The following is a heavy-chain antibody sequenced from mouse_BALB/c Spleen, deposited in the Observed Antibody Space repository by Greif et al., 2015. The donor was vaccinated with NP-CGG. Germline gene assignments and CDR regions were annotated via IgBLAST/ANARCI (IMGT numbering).Heavy chain of an antibody. V-gene: IGHV1-63*02. D-gene: IGHD2-12*01. CDR2: IYPGGGYT. J-gene: IGHJ2*01. Sequence: QVQLQQSGAELVRPGTSVKISCKASGYTFTNYWLGWVKQRPGHGLEWIGDIYPGGGYTNYNEKFKGKATLTADTSSSTAYMQLSSLTSEDSAVYFCASPYYKDYFDYWGQGTTLTVSS. CDR1: GYTFTNYW. CDR3: ASPYYKDYFDY.